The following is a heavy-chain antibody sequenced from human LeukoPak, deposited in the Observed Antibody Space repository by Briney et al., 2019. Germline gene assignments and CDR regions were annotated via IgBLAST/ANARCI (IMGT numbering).Heavy chain of an antibody. CDR3: ARVAYNYYGSGRAFDY. CDR1: GGSISSSSSY. J-gene: IGHJ4*02. D-gene: IGHD3-10*01. Sequence: PSETLSLTCSVSGGSISSSSSYWGWIRQPPGKGLEWIGEINHSGSTNYNPSLKSRVTISVDTSKNQFSLKLSSVTAADTAVYYCARVAYNYYGSGRAFDYWGQGTLVTVSS. CDR2: INHSGST. V-gene: IGHV4-39*07.